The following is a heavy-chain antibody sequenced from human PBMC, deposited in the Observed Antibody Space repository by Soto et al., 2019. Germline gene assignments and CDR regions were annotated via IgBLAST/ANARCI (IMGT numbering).Heavy chain of an antibody. D-gene: IGHD3-10*01. CDR3: ARAHGSGSYYPRPFDY. CDR1: GGTFSSYA. CDR2: IIPIFGTA. Sequence: ASVKVSCKASGGTFSSYAISWVRQAPGQGLEWMGGIIPIFGTANYAQKFQGRVTITADESTSTAYMELSSLRSEDTAVYYCARAHGSGSYYPRPFDYWGQGTLVTVSS. J-gene: IGHJ4*02. V-gene: IGHV1-69*13.